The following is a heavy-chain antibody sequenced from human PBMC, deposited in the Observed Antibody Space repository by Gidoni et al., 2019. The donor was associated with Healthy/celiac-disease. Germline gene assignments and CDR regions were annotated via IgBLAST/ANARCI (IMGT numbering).Heavy chain of an antibody. J-gene: IGHJ5*02. V-gene: IGHV4-34*01. D-gene: IGHD7-27*01. CDR3: ARGGNRGYWFDP. CDR2: INHSGST. CDR1: GGSFSGYY. Sequence: QVQLQQWGAGLLKPSETLSLTCAVYGGSFSGYYWSWIRQPPGKGLEWIGEINHSGSTNYNPSLKSRVTISVDTSKNQFSLKLSSVTAADTAVYYCARGGNRGYWFDPWGQGTLVTVSS.